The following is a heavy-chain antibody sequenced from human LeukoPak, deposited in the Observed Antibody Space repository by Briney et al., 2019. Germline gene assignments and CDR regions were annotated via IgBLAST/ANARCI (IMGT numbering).Heavy chain of an antibody. CDR1: GYTFTSYG. CDR3: ARDPYYYGSGSYAAQAPDY. CDR2: ISAYNGNT. D-gene: IGHD3-10*01. Sequence: ASVKVSCKASGYTFTSYGISWVRQAPGQGLEWMGWISAYNGNTNYAQKLQGRVTMTTDTSTITAYMELRSLRSDDTAVYYCARDPYYYGSGSYAAQAPDYWGQGTLVTVSS. V-gene: IGHV1-18*01. J-gene: IGHJ4*02.